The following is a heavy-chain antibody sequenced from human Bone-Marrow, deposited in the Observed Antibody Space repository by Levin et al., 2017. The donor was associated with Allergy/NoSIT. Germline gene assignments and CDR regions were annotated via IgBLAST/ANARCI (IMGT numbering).Heavy chain of an antibody. D-gene: IGHD6-19*01. CDR3: ARDDTVAATAYY. CDR1: GYTFTAYY. V-gene: IGHV1-2*02. Sequence: AASVKVSCKASGYTFTAYYIHWVRQAPGQGLEWMGWINPNSGGTNYAQRFQGRVTLTRDTSISTAYMELSRLRSDDTTVYYCARDDTVAATAYYWGQGTLVTVSS. J-gene: IGHJ4*02. CDR2: INPNSGGT.